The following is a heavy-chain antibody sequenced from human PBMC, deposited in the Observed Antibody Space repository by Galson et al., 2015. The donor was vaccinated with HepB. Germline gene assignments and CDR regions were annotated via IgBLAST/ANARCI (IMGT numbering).Heavy chain of an antibody. CDR2: ISVSGDST. CDR3: ARGGGSGSYFLDC. D-gene: IGHD3-10*01. J-gene: IGHJ4*02. Sequence: SLRLSCAASGFIFSSLPMNWVRQAPGKGLEWVSSISVSGDSTYYADSVKGRFTISRDDSKNTMYLQMNSLRVEDTALYYCARGGGSGSYFLDCWGQGTLVTVSS. V-gene: IGHV3-23*01. CDR1: GFIFSSLP.